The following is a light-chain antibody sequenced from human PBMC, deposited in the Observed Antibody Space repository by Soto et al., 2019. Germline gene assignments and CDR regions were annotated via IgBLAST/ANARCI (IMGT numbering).Light chain of an antibody. J-gene: IGKJ1*01. Sequence: DIQMTQSPSTLSASVGERVTITCRARQSISSWLAWYQQKPGKAPKLLIYDASSLESGVPSRFSGSGSGTEFTLTISSLQPDDFATYYCQQYNSYPWTFGQGTKVDIK. V-gene: IGKV1-5*01. CDR1: QSISSW. CDR2: DAS. CDR3: QQYNSYPWT.